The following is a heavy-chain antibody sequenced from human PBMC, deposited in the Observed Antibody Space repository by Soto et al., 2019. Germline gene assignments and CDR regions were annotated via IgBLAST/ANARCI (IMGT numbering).Heavy chain of an antibody. CDR1: GGTFSSYT. D-gene: IGHD2-2*01. J-gene: IGHJ3*02. CDR3: ARATMSRGNVPNDAFDI. Sequence: ASVKVSCKASGGTFSSYTISWVRQAPGQGLEWMGRIIPILGIANYAQKFQGRVTITADKSTSTAYMELSSLRSEDTAVYYCARATMSRGNVPNDAFDIWGQGTMVTVSS. CDR2: IIPILGIA. V-gene: IGHV1-69*02.